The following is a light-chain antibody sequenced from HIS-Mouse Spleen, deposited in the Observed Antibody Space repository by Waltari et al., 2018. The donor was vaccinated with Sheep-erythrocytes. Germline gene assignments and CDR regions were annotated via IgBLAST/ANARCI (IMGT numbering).Light chain of an antibody. CDR1: SSDVGSYNL. CDR3: CSYAGSYNHV. CDR2: EGS. Sequence: QSALTQPASVSGSPGQSITISCPGTSSDVGSYNLVSWYQQHPGKAPKPMIYEGSKRPSGVSNRFSGSKSGNTASLTISGLQAEDEADYYCCSYAGSYNHVFATGTKVTVL. J-gene: IGLJ1*01. V-gene: IGLV2-23*01.